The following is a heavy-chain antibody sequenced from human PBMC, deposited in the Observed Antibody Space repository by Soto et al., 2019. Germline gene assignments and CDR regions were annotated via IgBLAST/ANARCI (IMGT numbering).Heavy chain of an antibody. J-gene: IGHJ6*02. CDR1: GFTFSSYE. V-gene: IGHV3-48*03. CDR2: ISSSGSTI. CDR3: ARDHKGGYYYYGMDV. Sequence: GGSLSLSCAASGFTFSSYEMNWVRQAPGKGLEWVSYISSSGSTIYYEDSVKGRFTISRYNAKNSLYLQMNSLRAEDTAVYYCARDHKGGYYYYGMDVWGQGTTVTVSS.